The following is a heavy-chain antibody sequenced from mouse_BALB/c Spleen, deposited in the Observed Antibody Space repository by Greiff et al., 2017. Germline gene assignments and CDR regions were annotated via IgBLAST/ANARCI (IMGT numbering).Heavy chain of an antibody. V-gene: IGHV1-7*01. Sequence: QVQLKESGAELAKPGASVKMSCKASGYTFTSYWMHWVKQRPGQGLEWIGYINPSTGYTEYNQKFKDKATLTADKSSSTAYMQLSSLTSEDSAVYYCARLGDDGYYSFDYWGQGTTLTVSS. J-gene: IGHJ2*01. CDR1: GYTFTSYW. CDR2: INPSTGYT. D-gene: IGHD2-3*01. CDR3: ARLGDDGYYSFDY.